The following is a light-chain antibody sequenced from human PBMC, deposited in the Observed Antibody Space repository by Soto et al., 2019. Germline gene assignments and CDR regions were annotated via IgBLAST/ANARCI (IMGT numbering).Light chain of an antibody. CDR1: QDIMKS. Sequence: DIQMTQSPSSLSASVGDRVTITCQASQDIMKSLNWFQQKPGKAPKVLIYDASNLEPGVPSRFSGSGSGTHFTFTISSPQSEDMATYYCHQFENLPYTFGQGTKLEIK. J-gene: IGKJ2*01. CDR2: DAS. V-gene: IGKV1-33*01. CDR3: HQFENLPYT.